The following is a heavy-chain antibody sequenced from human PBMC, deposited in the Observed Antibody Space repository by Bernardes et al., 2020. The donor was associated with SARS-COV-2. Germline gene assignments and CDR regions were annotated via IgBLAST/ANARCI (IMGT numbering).Heavy chain of an antibody. D-gene: IGHD5-18*01. Sequence: GGSLRLSCAASGFTFSSYWMHWVRQAPGKGLVWVSRINSDGSSTSYADSVKGRFTISRDNAKNTLYLQMNSLRAEDTAVYYCASALQGGQLWDDAFDIWGQGTMVTVSS. CDR2: INSDGSST. J-gene: IGHJ3*02. CDR3: ASALQGGQLWDDAFDI. CDR1: GFTFSSYW. V-gene: IGHV3-74*01.